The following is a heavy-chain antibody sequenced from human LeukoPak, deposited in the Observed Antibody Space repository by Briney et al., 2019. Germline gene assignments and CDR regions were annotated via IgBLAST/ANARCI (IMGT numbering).Heavy chain of an antibody. CDR3: ARGQGGSGSSFDY. V-gene: IGHV3-21*01. CDR1: GFTFSSYS. D-gene: IGHD6-19*01. Sequence: KPGGSLGLSCAASGFTFSSYSMNWVRQAPGKGLEWVSSISSSSSYIYYADSVKGRFTISRDNAKNSLYLQMNSLRAEDTAVYYCARGQGGSGSSFDYWGQGTLVTVSS. CDR2: ISSSSSYI. J-gene: IGHJ4*02.